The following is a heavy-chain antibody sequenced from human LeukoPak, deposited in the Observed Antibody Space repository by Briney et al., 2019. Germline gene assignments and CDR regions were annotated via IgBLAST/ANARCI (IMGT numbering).Heavy chain of an antibody. V-gene: IGHV4-34*01. Sequence: SETLSLTCAVYGASFHNYYWTWIRQPPGKGLEWIGSIYHSGSTYYNPSLKSRVTISVDTSKNQSSLKLSSVTAADTAVYYCARGVFSDYWGQGTLVTVSS. CDR1: GASFHNYY. J-gene: IGHJ4*02. D-gene: IGHD1-14*01. CDR2: IYHSGST. CDR3: ARGVFSDY.